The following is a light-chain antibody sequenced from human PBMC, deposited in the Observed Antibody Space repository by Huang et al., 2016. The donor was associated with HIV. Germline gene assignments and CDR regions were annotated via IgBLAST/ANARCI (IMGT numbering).Light chain of an antibody. CDR3: QQCYSALSS. CDR1: QSITTY. V-gene: IGKV1-39*01. J-gene: IGKJ5*01. Sequence: IQMTQSPTSLSASVGDRVSIVCRASQSITTYLNWYQQKPGNAPKLLIASASTLHSGVPSRFSGSGSGTEFTLTIRGLQLDNFATYYCQQCYSALSSFGPGTRL. CDR2: SAS.